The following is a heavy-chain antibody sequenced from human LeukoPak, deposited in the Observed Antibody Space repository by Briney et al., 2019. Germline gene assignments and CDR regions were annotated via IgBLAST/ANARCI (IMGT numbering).Heavy chain of an antibody. CDR2: TSYSRTT. CDR1: GGSITGHY. J-gene: IGHJ3*02. D-gene: IGHD6-19*01. Sequence: SETLSLTCAVSGGSITGHYWNWIRQTPGMRLEWIGYTSYSRTTIYNSYFKGRATMSIDTSKNQLYLNLTSVTATDTAVYYCAKLGHSDGWYLGAFDIWCQGTTVIVSS. CDR3: AKLGHSDGWYLGAFDI. V-gene: IGHV4-59*08.